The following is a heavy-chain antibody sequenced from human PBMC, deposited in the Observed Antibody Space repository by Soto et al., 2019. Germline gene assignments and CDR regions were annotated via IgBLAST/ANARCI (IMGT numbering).Heavy chain of an antibody. CDR1: GLTFSDHY. D-gene: IGHD3-16*01. CDR2: SRNKANSYTT. CDR3: ALGGGSQH. J-gene: IGHJ1*01. V-gene: IGHV3-72*01. Sequence: EVQLVESGGGLVQPGGSLRLSCAASGLTFSDHYSDWVRQAPGKGLEWVGRSRNKANSYTTEYAASVKGRFTLSRDDPTTSVYLQMNSLKTGDTAVYYCALGGGSQHWGQGTLVTVSS.